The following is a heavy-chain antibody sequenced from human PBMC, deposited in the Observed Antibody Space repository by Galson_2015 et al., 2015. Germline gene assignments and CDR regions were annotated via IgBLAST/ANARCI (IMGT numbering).Heavy chain of an antibody. CDR3: ARDSTQTAAGNY. Sequence: SLRLSCAASGFTFSSYSMNWVRQAPGKGLEWVSYISSSGSTIYYADSVKGRFTISRDNAKNSLYLRMNSLRAEDTAVYYCARDSTQTAAGNYWGQGTLVTVSS. CDR1: GFTFSSYS. CDR2: ISSSGSTI. D-gene: IGHD6-13*01. J-gene: IGHJ4*02. V-gene: IGHV3-48*04.